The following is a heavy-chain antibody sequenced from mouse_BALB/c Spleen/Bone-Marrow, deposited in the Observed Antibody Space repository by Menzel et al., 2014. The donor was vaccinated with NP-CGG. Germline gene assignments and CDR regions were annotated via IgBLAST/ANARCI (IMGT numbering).Heavy chain of an antibody. J-gene: IGHJ2*01. CDR3: ARHHRYAYYFDY. V-gene: IGHV1S130*01. CDR1: GYTFTNSW. CDR2: IHPNSGNT. D-gene: IGHD2-14*01. Sequence: QVQLQQSGSVLVRPGASVKLSCKASGYTFTNSWIHWAKQRPGQGLEWIGEIHPNSGNTNFNEKFKVKAALTVDTSSSTAYGDLSSLTAEDSAVYYCARHHRYAYYFDYWGQGTTLTVSS.